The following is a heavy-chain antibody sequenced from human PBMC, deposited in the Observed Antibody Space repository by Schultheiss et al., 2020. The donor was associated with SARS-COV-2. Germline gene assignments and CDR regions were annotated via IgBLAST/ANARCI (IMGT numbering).Heavy chain of an antibody. J-gene: IGHJ4*02. CDR3: ARDPGGLLDY. V-gene: IGHV3-7*01. Sequence: GGSLRLSCAASGFTFSNAWMSWIRQAPGKGLEWVANIKQDGSEKYYVDSVKGRFTISRDNAKNSLYLQMNSLRAEDTAVYYCARDPGGLLDYWGQGTLVTVSS. D-gene: IGHD3-10*01. CDR2: IKQDGSEK. CDR1: GFTFSNAW.